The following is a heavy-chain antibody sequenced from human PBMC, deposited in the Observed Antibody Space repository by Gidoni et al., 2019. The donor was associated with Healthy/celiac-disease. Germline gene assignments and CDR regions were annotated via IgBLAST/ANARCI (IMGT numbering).Heavy chain of an antibody. CDR3: AKGTAGISWGLTYYYYGMDV. CDR1: GFTFSSYA. V-gene: IGHV3-23*04. D-gene: IGHD3-3*02. J-gene: IGHJ6*02. CDR2: ISGSGGST. Sequence: EVQLVESGGGLVQPGGSLRLSCAASGFTFSSYAMSWVRQAPGKGLEWVSAISGSGGSTYYADSVKGRFTISRDNSKNTLYLQMNSLRAEDTAVYYCAKGTAGISWGLTYYYYGMDVWGQGTTVTVSS.